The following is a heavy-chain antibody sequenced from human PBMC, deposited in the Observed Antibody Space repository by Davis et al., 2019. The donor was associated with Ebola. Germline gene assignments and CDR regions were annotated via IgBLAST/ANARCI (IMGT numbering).Heavy chain of an antibody. V-gene: IGHV4-4*09. CDR3: ASMESRYHDMVTGYHSAY. D-gene: IGHD3-9*01. Sequence: SETLSLTCTVSIGSMNDYYWTWIRQSPGKGLEWIAYIYATGTTSYSPSLRSRVVISVDTSKNQFSLRLNSVTVADTAVYYCASMESRYHDMVTGYHSAYWGQGTLVTVSS. CDR1: IGSMNDYY. J-gene: IGHJ4*02. CDR2: IYATGTT.